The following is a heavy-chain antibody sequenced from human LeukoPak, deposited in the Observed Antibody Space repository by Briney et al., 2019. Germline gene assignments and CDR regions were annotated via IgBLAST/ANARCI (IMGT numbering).Heavy chain of an antibody. V-gene: IGHV1-69*01. Sequence: SVNVSCKASGGTFSSYAISWVRQAPGQGLEWMGWIIPIFGTANYAQKFQGRVTITADESTSTAYMELSSLRSEDTAVYYCARGGYYDSSGHPYYYGMDVWGQGTTVTVSS. CDR2: IIPIFGTA. CDR1: GGTFSSYA. CDR3: ARGGYYDSSGHPYYYGMDV. D-gene: IGHD3-22*01. J-gene: IGHJ6*02.